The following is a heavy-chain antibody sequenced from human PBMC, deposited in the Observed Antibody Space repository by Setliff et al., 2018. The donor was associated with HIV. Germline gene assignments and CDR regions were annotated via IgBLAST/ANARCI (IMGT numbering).Heavy chain of an antibody. Sequence: SETLSLTCAVYGGSFSGYYWSWIRQPPGKGLEWIGEINHSGSTNYNPSLKSRVTISVDTSMDQFSLKLNSVTAADTAVYYCAAASSWDPLLDYWVQGTLVTVSS. CDR3: AAASSWDPLLDY. J-gene: IGHJ4*02. V-gene: IGHV4-34*01. CDR1: GGSFSGYY. CDR2: INHSGST. D-gene: IGHD6-13*01.